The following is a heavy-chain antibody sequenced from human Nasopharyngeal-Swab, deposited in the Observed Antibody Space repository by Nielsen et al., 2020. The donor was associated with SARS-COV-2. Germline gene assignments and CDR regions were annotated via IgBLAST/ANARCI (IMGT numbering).Heavy chain of an antibody. D-gene: IGHD2-15*01. CDR1: GGSISSSNW. Sequence: SCAVSGGSISSSNWWSWVRQPPGKGLEWIGEIYHSGSTNYNPSLKSRVTIPVDKSKNQFSLKLSSVTAADTAVYYCAQTTYSGYFDYWGQGTLVTASS. V-gene: IGHV4-4*02. CDR2: IYHSGST. J-gene: IGHJ4*02. CDR3: AQTTYSGYFDY.